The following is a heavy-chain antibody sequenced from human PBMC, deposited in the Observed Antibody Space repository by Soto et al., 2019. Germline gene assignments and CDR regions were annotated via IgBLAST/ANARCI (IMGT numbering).Heavy chain of an antibody. CDR1: GGTFSSYA. Sequence: SVKVSCKASGGTFSSYAISWVRQAPGQGLEWMGGIIPIFGTANYAQKFQGRVTITADESTSTAHMELSSLRSEDTAVYYCASNPSSIAARPSNWGQGTLVTVSS. V-gene: IGHV1-69*13. CDR3: ASNPSSIAARPSN. D-gene: IGHD6-6*01. J-gene: IGHJ4*02. CDR2: IIPIFGTA.